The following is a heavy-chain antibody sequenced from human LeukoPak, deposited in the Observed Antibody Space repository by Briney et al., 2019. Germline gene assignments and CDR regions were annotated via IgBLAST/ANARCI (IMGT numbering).Heavy chain of an antibody. CDR1: GLTFSGSA. J-gene: IGHJ4*02. CDR2: IRSKANSYAT. Sequence: GGSLRLSCAASGLTFSGSAMHWVRQPSRKGLEWVGRIRSKANSYATEYVASVKGRFTICRDDSKNTAYLQMNSLKTEDTAVYYCTSEGPKYDFWSGYFNYWGQGALVTASS. CDR3: TSEGPKYDFWSGYFNY. V-gene: IGHV3-73*01. D-gene: IGHD3-3*01.